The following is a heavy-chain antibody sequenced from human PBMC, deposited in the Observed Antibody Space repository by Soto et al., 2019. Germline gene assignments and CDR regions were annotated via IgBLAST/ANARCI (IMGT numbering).Heavy chain of an antibody. Sequence: PVGSLRLSCAASGFTFNTYSMTWVRQAPGQGLEWVSSISNTGAHIYYADSVRGRFTISRDNAKNSLYLQMNSLTAEDTAVYYCVRERQFVRDFYYGMDVWGRGTTVTVSS. D-gene: IGHD6-6*01. J-gene: IGHJ6*02. CDR1: GFTFNTYS. CDR2: ISNTGAHI. CDR3: VRERQFVRDFYYGMDV. V-gene: IGHV3-21*01.